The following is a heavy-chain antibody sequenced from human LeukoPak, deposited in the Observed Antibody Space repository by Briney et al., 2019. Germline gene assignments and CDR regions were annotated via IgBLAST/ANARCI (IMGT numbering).Heavy chain of an antibody. Sequence: GGSLRLSCAASGFTFSNAWMSWVRQAPGKGLEWVGRIKSKTDGGTTDYAAPVKGRFTISRDDSKNTLHLQMNSLKTEDTAVYYCTTQLGYCSSTSCVRTPDFDYWGQGTLVTVSS. CDR2: IKSKTDGGTT. D-gene: IGHD2-2*01. CDR1: GFTFSNAW. V-gene: IGHV3-15*01. CDR3: TTQLGYCSSTSCVRTPDFDY. J-gene: IGHJ4*02.